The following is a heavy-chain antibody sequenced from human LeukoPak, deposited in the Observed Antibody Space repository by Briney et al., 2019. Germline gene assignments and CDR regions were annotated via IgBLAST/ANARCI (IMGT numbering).Heavy chain of an antibody. Sequence: PSETLSLTCTVSGGSISSYYWSWIRQPPGKGLEWVGSIYYSGSTNYNPSLKSRVTISVDTSKNQFSLKLSSVTAADTAVYYCARQTYYYDSSGYYYGYYFDYWRQGTLVTVSS. CDR2: IYYSGST. CDR1: GGSISSYY. CDR3: ARQTYYYDSSGYYYGYYFDY. D-gene: IGHD3-22*01. V-gene: IGHV4-59*08. J-gene: IGHJ4*02.